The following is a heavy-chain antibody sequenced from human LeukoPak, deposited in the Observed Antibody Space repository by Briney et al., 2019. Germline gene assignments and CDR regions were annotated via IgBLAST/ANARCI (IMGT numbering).Heavy chain of an antibody. Sequence: GGSLRLSCAASGFTFSSYWMSWVRQAPGKGLEWVANIKQDGSEKYYVDSVKGRFTISRDNAKNSLYLQMNSLRAEDTAVYYCARDGGYGDYGSYYFDYWGQGTLVTASS. CDR2: IKQDGSEK. J-gene: IGHJ4*02. CDR1: GFTFSSYW. V-gene: IGHV3-7*01. CDR3: ARDGGYGDYGSYYFDY. D-gene: IGHD4-17*01.